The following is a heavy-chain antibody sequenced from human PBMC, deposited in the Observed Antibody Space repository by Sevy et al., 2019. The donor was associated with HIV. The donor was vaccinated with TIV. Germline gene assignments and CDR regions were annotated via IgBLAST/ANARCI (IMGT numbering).Heavy chain of an antibody. CDR3: ARGLIAARRFDY. J-gene: IGHJ4*02. D-gene: IGHD6-6*01. V-gene: IGHV4-34*01. CDR2: INHSGST. Sequence: SETLSLTCAVYGGSFSNYYWSWIHQPPGKGLEWIGEINHSGSTNYNPSLKSRVTISLNTSNKQFSLKLTSVTAADTAVYYCARGLIAARRFDYWGQGTLVTVSS. CDR1: GGSFSNYY.